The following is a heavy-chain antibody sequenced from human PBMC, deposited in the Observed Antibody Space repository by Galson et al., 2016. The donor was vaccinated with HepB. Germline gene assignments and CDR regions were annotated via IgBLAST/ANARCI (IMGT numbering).Heavy chain of an antibody. D-gene: IGHD3-16*02. J-gene: IGHJ6*02. CDR2: ISDDGREK. CDR3: AKDRSNHYYTYGMDV. Sequence: SLRLSCAVSRITFSSYAMHWVRQAPGKGLEWVAVISDDGREKYYADAVKGRYTISRDNSKKTLFLQVNSLRAEDTAVYYCAKDRSNHYYTYGMDVWGQGTTVTVSS. CDR1: RITFSSYA. V-gene: IGHV3-30*18.